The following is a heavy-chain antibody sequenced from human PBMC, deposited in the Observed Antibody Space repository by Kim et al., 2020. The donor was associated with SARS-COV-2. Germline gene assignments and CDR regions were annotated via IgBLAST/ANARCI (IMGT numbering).Heavy chain of an antibody. D-gene: IGHD6-19*01. J-gene: IGHJ4*02. Sequence: GESLKISCKGSGYSFTSYWISWVRQMPGKGLEWMGRIDPSDSYTNYSPSFHGHVTISADKSISTAYLQWSSLKASDTAMYYCARQTTRQWLVSPLGYWGQGTLVTVSS. CDR3: ARQTTRQWLVSPLGY. CDR2: IDPSDSYT. V-gene: IGHV5-10-1*01. CDR1: GYSFTSYW.